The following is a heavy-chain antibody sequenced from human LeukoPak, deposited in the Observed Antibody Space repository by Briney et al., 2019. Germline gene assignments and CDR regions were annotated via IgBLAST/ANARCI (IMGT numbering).Heavy chain of an antibody. Sequence: PAETLSLTCTVCGDSVSSDSNYWPWIRQPPGKGLEWIGYISYSGSTSNNPSLKSRLTITIEASKNQFSLKLTSVTAAATGIYYCAREGAGTSPLDSWGQGTLVTVSS. D-gene: IGHD6-13*01. CDR2: ISYSGST. CDR1: GDSVSSDSNY. CDR3: AREGAGTSPLDS. V-gene: IGHV4-30-4*01. J-gene: IGHJ4*02.